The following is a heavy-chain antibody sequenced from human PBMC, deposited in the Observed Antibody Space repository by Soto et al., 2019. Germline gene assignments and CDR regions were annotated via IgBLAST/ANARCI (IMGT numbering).Heavy chain of an antibody. CDR3: ARDAGGGSYLAY. CDR2: ISAFNGNT. CDR1: GYTFTNYG. V-gene: IGHV1-18*01. Sequence: QVQLVQSGGEVKKPGASVKVSCKPSGYTFTNYGISWVRQAPGQGLEWMGWISAFNGNTKYAQKFQGRVTLTTDTSTSTAYMELRSLRYDDTAVYYCARDAGGGSYLAYWGQGTLVTASS. D-gene: IGHD1-26*01. J-gene: IGHJ4*02.